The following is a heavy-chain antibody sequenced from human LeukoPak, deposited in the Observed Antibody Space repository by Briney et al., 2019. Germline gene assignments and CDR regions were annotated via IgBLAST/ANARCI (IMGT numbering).Heavy chain of an antibody. CDR1: GFTFSSYA. Sequence: PGGSLRLSCAASGFTFSSYAMHWVRQAPGKGLEWVAVISYDGSNNYYADSVKGRFTISRDNSKNTLYLQMNSLRAEDTAVYYCARWMGGFDYWGQGTLVTVSS. CDR2: ISYDGSNN. V-gene: IGHV3-30-3*01. CDR3: ARWMGGFDY. J-gene: IGHJ4*02. D-gene: IGHD3-16*01.